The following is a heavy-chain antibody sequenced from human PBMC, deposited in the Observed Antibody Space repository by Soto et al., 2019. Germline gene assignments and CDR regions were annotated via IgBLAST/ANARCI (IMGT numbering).Heavy chain of an antibody. CDR1: GFTFTSSA. CDR3: AADRYCSGGSCYPVDYYYYGMDV. Sequence: GASVKVSCKASGFTFTSSAMQWVRQARGQRLEWIGWIVVGSGNTNYAQKFQERVTITRVMSTSTAYMELSSLRSEDTAVYYCAADRYCSGGSCYPVDYYYYGMDVWGQGTTVTVSS. D-gene: IGHD2-15*01. J-gene: IGHJ6*02. V-gene: IGHV1-58*02. CDR2: IVVGSGNT.